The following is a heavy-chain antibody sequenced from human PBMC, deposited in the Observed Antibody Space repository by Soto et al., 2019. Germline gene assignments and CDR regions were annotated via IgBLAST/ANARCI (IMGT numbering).Heavy chain of an antibody. V-gene: IGHV3-9*01. CDR1: GFTFDDYA. J-gene: IGHJ1*01. D-gene: IGHD6-13*01. CDR2: ITWNSGYI. Sequence: LRLSCAASGFTFDDYAMHWVRQVPGKGLEWVSYITWNSGYIGYADSVKGRFTISRDNANNSLYLQMNSLKTEDTAFYYCAKALYGSSSSPIDFWGQGTLVTVSS. CDR3: AKALYGSSSSPIDF.